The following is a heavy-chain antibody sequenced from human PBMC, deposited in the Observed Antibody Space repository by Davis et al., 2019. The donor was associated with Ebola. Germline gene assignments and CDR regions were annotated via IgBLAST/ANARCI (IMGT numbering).Heavy chain of an antibody. V-gene: IGHV3-30*18. CDR3: AKSRISGYDYYFDN. Sequence: PGGSLRLSCAASGFTFSSYAMSWVRQAPGKGLKWVAVISDDGSYKSFADSVKGRFTISRDNSKNTLFLQMNSLRAEDTAVYYCAKSRISGYDYYFDNWGQGTLVTVSS. CDR1: GFTFSSYA. CDR2: ISDDGSYK. D-gene: IGHD5-12*01. J-gene: IGHJ4*02.